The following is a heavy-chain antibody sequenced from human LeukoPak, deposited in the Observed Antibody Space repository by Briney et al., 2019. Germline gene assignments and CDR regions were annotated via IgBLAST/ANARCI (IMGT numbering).Heavy chain of an antibody. J-gene: IGHJ4*02. CDR2: MSPSSGDT. Sequence: ASVKVSCEASGYTFTSYDINWVRQATGQGLEWMGWMSPSSGDTGYAQKFQGRVTMTRDTSTSTVYMELSSLTSEDTAVYYCASWGGGKSDWAQGTLVTVSS. CDR3: ASWGGGKSD. D-gene: IGHD4-23*01. CDR1: GYTFTSYD. V-gene: IGHV1-8*01.